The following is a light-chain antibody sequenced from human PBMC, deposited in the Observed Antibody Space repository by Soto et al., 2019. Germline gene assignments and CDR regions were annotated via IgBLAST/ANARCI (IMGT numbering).Light chain of an antibody. Sequence: EIVLTQSQGTLSLSPLERAILXCRASQSVTSTYLAWYQQKPGQAPRLLIYGVSSRATGIPDGFSGSGSGTDFALTISRLESEDFAVYYCQQYGNFPWTFGQGTKVDIK. V-gene: IGKV3-20*01. CDR2: GVS. J-gene: IGKJ1*01. CDR1: QSVTSTY. CDR3: QQYGNFPWT.